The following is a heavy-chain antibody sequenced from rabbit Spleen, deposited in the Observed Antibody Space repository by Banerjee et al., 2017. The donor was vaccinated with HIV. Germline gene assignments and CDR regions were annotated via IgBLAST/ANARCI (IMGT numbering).Heavy chain of an antibody. CDR1: GFSFSDRDV. J-gene: IGHJ6*01. V-gene: IGHV1S45*01. Sequence: QQQLEESGGGLVKPEGSLTLTCKASGFSFSDRDVMCWVRQAPGKGLEWIACIYAGSSGNTYSATWAKGRFTISKTSSTTVTLQMTSLTAADTATYFCARDAGTSFSTYGMDLWGQGTLVTVS. CDR3: ARDAGTSFSTYGMDL. D-gene: IGHD8-1*01. CDR2: IYAGSSGNT.